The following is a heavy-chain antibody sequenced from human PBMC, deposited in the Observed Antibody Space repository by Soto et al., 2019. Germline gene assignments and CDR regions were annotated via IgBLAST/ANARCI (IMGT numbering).Heavy chain of an antibody. V-gene: IGHV1-46*01. J-gene: IGHJ4*02. Sequence: QVQLVQSGAEVKKPGASVKVSCKASGYTFTKYYMHWVRQAPGQGLEWMGVINPSDGSTAFAQNFQGRITMPRDTSTSTVYMELNSLRSEDTAVYYCGRDINGSTAAAGPDYWGQGTLVTVSS. CDR1: GYTFTKYY. CDR2: INPSDGST. D-gene: IGHD6-13*01. CDR3: GRDINGSTAAAGPDY.